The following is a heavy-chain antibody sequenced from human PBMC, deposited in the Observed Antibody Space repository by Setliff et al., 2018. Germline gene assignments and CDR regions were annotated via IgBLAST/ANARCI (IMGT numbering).Heavy chain of an antibody. CDR3: ASEGGPEADAFDI. Sequence: TSETLSLTCTVSGGSISSGSYYWSWIRQPAGKGLEWIGRIYTSGSTNYNPSLKSRVTISVDTSKNQFSLKLSSVTAADTAVYYCASEGGPEADAFDIWGQGTMVTVSS. D-gene: IGHD2-15*01. V-gene: IGHV4-61*02. CDR2: IYTSGST. J-gene: IGHJ3*02. CDR1: GGSISSGSYY.